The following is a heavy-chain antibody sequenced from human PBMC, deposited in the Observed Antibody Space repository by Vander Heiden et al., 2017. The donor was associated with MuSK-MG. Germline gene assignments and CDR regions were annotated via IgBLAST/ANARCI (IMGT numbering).Heavy chain of an antibody. Sequence: QVQLQESGPALVKPSETLSLSCTVSGDSISSGYFWGWIRQPPGKGLEWIGSGSRNGRSYYNPSLKSPVTISADTSKNQLSLEVRSVTAADTAVYYCVRAKWLIDGFDIWGQGAMVTVAS. D-gene: IGHD3-22*01. CDR3: VRAKWLIDGFDI. J-gene: IGHJ3*02. CDR2: GSRNGRS. CDR1: GDSISSGYF. V-gene: IGHV4-38-2*02.